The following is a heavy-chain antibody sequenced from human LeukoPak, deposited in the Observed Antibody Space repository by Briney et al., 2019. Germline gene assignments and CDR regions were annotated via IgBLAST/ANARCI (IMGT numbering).Heavy chain of an antibody. CDR1: GFTFSSYA. CDR3: ASDLGGNVDY. CDR2: ISGSGSTI. V-gene: IGHV3-23*01. J-gene: IGHJ4*02. Sequence: PGGSLRLSCAASGFTFSSYAMSWVRQAPGKGLEWVSAISGSGSTIYYADSVKGRFTISRDNAKNSLCLQMNSLRAEDTAVYYCASDLGGNVDYWGQGTLVTVSS. D-gene: IGHD4-23*01.